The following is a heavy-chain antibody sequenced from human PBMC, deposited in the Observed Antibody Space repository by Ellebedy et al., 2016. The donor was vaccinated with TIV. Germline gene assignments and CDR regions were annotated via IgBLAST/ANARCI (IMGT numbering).Heavy chain of an antibody. CDR1: GFTFSSSA. D-gene: IGHD7-27*01. J-gene: IGHJ4*02. CDR2: LRGSGGST. CDR3: AKEDWGSRPFDY. Sequence: GESLKISCAASGFTFSSSAMSWVRQAPGKGLEWVSALRGSGGSTYYADSVNGRFTISRDNSKNTLYLQMNSLRAEDTAVYYCAKEDWGSRPFDYWGQGTLVTVSS. V-gene: IGHV3-23*01.